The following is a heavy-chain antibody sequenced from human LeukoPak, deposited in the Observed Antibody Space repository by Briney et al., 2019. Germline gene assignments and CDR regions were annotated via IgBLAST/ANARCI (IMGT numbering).Heavy chain of an antibody. CDR1: GFTFDDYA. D-gene: IGHD4-17*01. Sequence: GGSLRLSCAASGFTFDDYAMHWVRQAPGKGLEWVSGISWNSGSIGYADSVKGRFTISRDNAKNSLYLQMNSLRAEDTAVYYCARGGYGDLAGAFDIWGQGTMVTVSS. J-gene: IGHJ3*02. V-gene: IGHV3-9*01. CDR2: ISWNSGSI. CDR3: ARGGYGDLAGAFDI.